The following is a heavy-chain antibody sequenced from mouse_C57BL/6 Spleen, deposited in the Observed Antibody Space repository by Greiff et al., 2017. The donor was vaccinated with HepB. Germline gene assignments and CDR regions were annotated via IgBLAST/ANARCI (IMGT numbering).Heavy chain of an antibody. CDR3: ARGRWDWYFDV. CDR1: GYTFTSYW. CDR2: IYPSDSET. D-gene: IGHD1-1*02. J-gene: IGHJ1*03. Sequence: QVQLQQPGAELVRPGSSVKLSCKASGYTFTSYWMDWVKQRPGQGLEWIGNIYPSDSETHYNQKFKDKATLTVDKSSSTAYMQLSSLTSEDSAVYYCARGRWDWYFDVWGTGTTVTVSS. V-gene: IGHV1-61*01.